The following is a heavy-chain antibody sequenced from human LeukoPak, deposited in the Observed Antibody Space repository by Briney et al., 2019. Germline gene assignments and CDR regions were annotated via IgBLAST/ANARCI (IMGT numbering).Heavy chain of an antibody. D-gene: IGHD5-24*01. CDR1: GFTFSSYS. J-gene: IGHJ6*02. CDR3: ARDVERRMAPYGMDV. V-gene: IGHV3-48*01. CDR2: ITSRTSTT. Sequence: PGGSLRLSCAASGFTFSSYSMNWVRRAPGTGLEWVSSITSRTSTTYYIDSVKGRFTISRDNSKNTLYLQMNSLRAEDTAVYYCARDVERRMAPYGMDVWGQGTTVTVSS.